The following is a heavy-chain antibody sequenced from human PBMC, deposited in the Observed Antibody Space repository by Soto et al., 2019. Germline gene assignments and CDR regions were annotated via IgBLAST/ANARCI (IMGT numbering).Heavy chain of an antibody. CDR1: GFTFSSYW. Sequence: EVQLVESGGGLVQPGGSLRLSCAASGFTFSSYWMHWVRQAAGKGLVWVSRINSDGSSTSYADSVKGRFTISRDNAKNTLYLQMNRLRAEDTAVYYCARDRVWSYYYGMDVWGQGTTVTVSS. J-gene: IGHJ6*02. CDR3: ARDRVWSYYYGMDV. CDR2: INSDGSST. V-gene: IGHV3-74*01. D-gene: IGHD6-13*01.